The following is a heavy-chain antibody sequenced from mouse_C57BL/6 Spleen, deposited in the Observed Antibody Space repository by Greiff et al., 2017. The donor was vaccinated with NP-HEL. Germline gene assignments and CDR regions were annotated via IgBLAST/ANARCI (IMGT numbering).Heavy chain of an antibody. CDR3: ARGFREGYFDV. V-gene: IGHV1-53*01. CDR2: INPSNGGT. CDR1: GYTFTSYW. J-gene: IGHJ1*03. Sequence: QVQLKESGTELVKPGASVKLSCKASGYTFTSYWMHWVKQRPGQGLEWIGNINPSNGGTNYNEKFKSKATLTVDKSSSTAYMQLSSLTSEDSAVYYCARGFREGYFDVWGTGTTVTVSS.